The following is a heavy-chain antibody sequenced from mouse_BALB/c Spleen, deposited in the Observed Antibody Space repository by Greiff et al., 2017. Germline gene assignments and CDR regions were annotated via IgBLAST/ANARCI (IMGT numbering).Heavy chain of an antibody. J-gene: IGHJ4*01. Sequence: VMLVESGPGLVAPSQSLSITCTVSGFSLTSYGVHWVRQPPGKGLEWLGVIWAGGSTNYNSALMSRLSISKDNSKSQVFLKMNSLQTDDTAMYYCARFYYGNDYAMDYWGQGTSVTVSS. CDR1: GFSLTSYG. CDR2: IWAGGST. CDR3: ARFYYGNDYAMDY. D-gene: IGHD2-1*01. V-gene: IGHV2-9*02.